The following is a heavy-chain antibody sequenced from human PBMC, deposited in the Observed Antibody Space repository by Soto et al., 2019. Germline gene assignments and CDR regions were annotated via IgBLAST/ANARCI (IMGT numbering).Heavy chain of an antibody. V-gene: IGHV1-2*04. D-gene: IGHD1-26*01. CDR3: ARQQWADYGMDV. J-gene: IGHJ6*02. Sequence: QVQLGRSGAGVKKPGASVKVSCKASGYTFTGYYMPWGRQPPGQGLEWMGWINPNSGGTNYAQKFQGWVTMTRDTSISTAYMELSRLRSDDTAVYYCARQQWADYGMDVWGQGTTVTVSS. CDR1: GYTFTGYY. CDR2: INPNSGGT.